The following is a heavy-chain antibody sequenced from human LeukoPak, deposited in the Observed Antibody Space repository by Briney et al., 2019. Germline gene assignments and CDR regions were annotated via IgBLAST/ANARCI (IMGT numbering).Heavy chain of an antibody. J-gene: IGHJ4*02. D-gene: IGHD4/OR15-4a*01. Sequence: SETLSLTCAVYGGSFSGYYWSWIRQPPRKGLEWIGEIYHSGSTNYNPSLKSRVTISVDKSKNQFSLKLSSVTAADTAVYYCAREGALSGGYWGQGTLVTVSS. CDR3: AREGALSGGY. CDR1: GGSFSGYY. CDR2: IYHSGST. V-gene: IGHV4-34*01.